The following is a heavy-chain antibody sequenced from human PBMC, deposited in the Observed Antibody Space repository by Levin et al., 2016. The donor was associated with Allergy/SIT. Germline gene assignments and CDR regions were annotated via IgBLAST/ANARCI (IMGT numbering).Heavy chain of an antibody. CDR3: TRVGLAPVPQKKIDY. CDR1: GFTFSDYY. V-gene: IGHV3-72*01. D-gene: IGHD3-16*01. Sequence: SLKISCAASGFTFSDYYMDWVRQAPGKGLEWVGRIRNKANGYATEYAASLKDRFTVSRDDSESSLYLLMNSLKTEDTAVYYCTRVGLAPVPQKKIDYWGQGTLVTVSS. CDR2: IRNKANGYAT. J-gene: IGHJ4*02.